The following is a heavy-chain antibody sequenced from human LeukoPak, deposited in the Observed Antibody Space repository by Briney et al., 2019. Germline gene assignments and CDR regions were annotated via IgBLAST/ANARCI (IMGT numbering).Heavy chain of an antibody. J-gene: IGHJ5*02. CDR3: ARASWGTLAKGGYNCFDP. V-gene: IGHV4-39*07. Sequence: SETLSLTCTVSGGSISSSSYYWGWIRQPPGKGLEWIGSIYYSGSTNYKPSLKSRLTISVDTSKNQFSLKLSSVTAADTAVYYCARASWGTLAKGGYNCFDPWGQGTQVTVSS. D-gene: IGHD3-16*01. CDR2: IYYSGST. CDR1: GGSISSSSYY.